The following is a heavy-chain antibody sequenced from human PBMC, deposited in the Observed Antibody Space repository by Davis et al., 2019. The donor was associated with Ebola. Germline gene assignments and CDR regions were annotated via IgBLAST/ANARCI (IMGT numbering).Heavy chain of an antibody. CDR2: IYPGDSDT. V-gene: IGHV5-51*01. J-gene: IGHJ5*02. CDR3: ARHYNWFDP. CDR1: GYSFTNYW. Sequence: GESLKISCKASGYSFTNYWIGWVRQMPGKGLEWMGIIYPGDSDTRYSPSFQGQVTISADKSINTAYLQWSSLKVSDTAIYYCARHYNWFDPWGQGTLVIVSS.